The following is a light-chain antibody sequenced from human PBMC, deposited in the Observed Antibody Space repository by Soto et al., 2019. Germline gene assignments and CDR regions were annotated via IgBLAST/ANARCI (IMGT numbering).Light chain of an antibody. CDR1: SRDVGSYNL. CDR2: EGT. Sequence: QSALTQPASVSGSPGQSITISCTGTSRDVGSYNLVSWYQQHPGNAPKLIIYEGTKRPSGVSYRFSGSKSGNTASLTISGLQEEDEGDYHCCSFAGSSPYVFGTGTKLTVL. J-gene: IGLJ1*01. CDR3: CSFAGSSPYV. V-gene: IGLV2-23*01.